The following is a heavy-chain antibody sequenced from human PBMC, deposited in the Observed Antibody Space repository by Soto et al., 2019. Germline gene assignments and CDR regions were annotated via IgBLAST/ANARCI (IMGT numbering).Heavy chain of an antibody. CDR3: ARQDTAMVTWFDP. CDR2: TYYRSKWYN. CDR1: GDSVSSNSAA. D-gene: IGHD5-18*01. Sequence: SQTLSLTCAISGDSVSSNSAAWNWIRQSPSRGLEWLGRTYYRSKWYNDYAVSVKSRITINPDTSKNQFSLKLSSVTAADTAVYYCARQDTAMVTWFDPWGQGTLVTVSS. V-gene: IGHV6-1*01. J-gene: IGHJ5*02.